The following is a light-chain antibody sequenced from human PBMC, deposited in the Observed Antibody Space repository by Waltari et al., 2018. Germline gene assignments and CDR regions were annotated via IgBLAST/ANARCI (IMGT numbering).Light chain of an antibody. Sequence: EIVLTQSPATLSVSPGERATLFCRASQSIGSYLAWYQQKPGQAPRRLIHDASNRATGIPARFSGSGSGTDFTLTISSLEPEDFAIYYCQQRSNWPPFTFGPGTRVDLK. CDR1: QSIGSY. CDR3: QQRSNWPPFT. CDR2: DAS. V-gene: IGKV3-11*01. J-gene: IGKJ3*01.